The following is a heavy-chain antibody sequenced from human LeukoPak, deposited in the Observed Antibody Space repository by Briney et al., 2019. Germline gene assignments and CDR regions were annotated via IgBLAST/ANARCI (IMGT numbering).Heavy chain of an antibody. CDR3: ARLPPRYYDSSGYYPYFDY. CDR1: GYSFTSYW. J-gene: IGHJ4*02. V-gene: IGHV5-51*01. CDR2: IYPGDSDT. Sequence: GESLKISCKGSGYSFTSYWIGWGRQMPGKVLEWMWIIYPGDSDTRYSPSFQGQVTISADKSISTAYLQSSSLKASDTAMYYCARLPPRYYDSSGYYPYFDYWGQGTLVTVSS. D-gene: IGHD3-22*01.